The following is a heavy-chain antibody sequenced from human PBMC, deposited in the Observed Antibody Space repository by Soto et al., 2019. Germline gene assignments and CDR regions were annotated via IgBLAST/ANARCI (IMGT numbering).Heavy chain of an antibody. J-gene: IGHJ5*02. D-gene: IGHD1-26*01. CDR3: ARHRHPRGTVGATSPLDP. CDR2: HYSGGST. CDR1: GFSLSSNY. V-gene: IGHV3-53*01. Sequence: GGSLRLSCAISGFSLSSNYLSWVRQAPGKGLEWVSVHYSGGSTYYADSVQGRFTISRDKSNNTLYLQMRRVRAEDTAVYFCARHRHPRGTVGATSPLDPWGQGTQVTVSS.